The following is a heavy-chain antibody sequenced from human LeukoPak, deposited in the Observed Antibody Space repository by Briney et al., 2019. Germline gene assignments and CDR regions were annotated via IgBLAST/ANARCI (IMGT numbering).Heavy chain of an antibody. CDR2: IYYSGST. CDR3: ARAMIHDYFDY. V-gene: IGHV4-59*01. Sequence: TETLSLTCAVYGGSFSGYYWSWIRQPPGKGLEWIGYIYYSGSTNYNPSLKSRVTISVDTSKNQFSLKLSSVTAADTAVYYCARAMIHDYFDYWGQGTLVTVSS. D-gene: IGHD3-16*01. J-gene: IGHJ4*02. CDR1: GGSFSGYY.